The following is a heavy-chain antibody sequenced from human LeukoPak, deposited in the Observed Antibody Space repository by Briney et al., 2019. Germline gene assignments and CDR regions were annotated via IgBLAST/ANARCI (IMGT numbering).Heavy chain of an antibody. CDR2: ISGSGGST. J-gene: IGHJ4*02. D-gene: IGHD6-6*01. Sequence: GGSLRLSCAASGFTFSSYAMSWVRQAPGKGLGWVSGISGSGGSTYNADSVKGRFTISRDNSKNTVYLQMNSQRAEDTAVYYCAKWKYSNSGIDDYWGQGTLVTVSS. CDR3: AKWKYSNSGIDDY. V-gene: IGHV3-23*01. CDR1: GFTFSSYA.